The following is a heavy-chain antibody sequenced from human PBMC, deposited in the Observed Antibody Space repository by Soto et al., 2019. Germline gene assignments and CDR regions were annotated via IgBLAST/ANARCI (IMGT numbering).Heavy chain of an antibody. D-gene: IGHD3-9*01. CDR3: ARGTVYLWVDV. J-gene: IGHJ6*02. CDR2: IIPILGIA. V-gene: IGHV1-69*02. Sequence: GASVKVSCKASGGTFSSYTISWVRQAPGQGLEWMGRIIPILGIANYAQKFQGRVTITADKSTSTAYMELSSLRSEDKAVYYCARGTVYLWVDVWGQGTTVTVSS. CDR1: GGTFSSYT.